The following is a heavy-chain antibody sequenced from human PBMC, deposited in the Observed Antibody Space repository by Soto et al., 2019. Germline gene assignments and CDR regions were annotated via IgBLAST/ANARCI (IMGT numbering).Heavy chain of an antibody. CDR3: ARCIVVVTSLDY. V-gene: IGHV1-3*05. CDR1: GYTFTSYA. D-gene: IGHD2-21*02. CDR2: INAGNGNT. J-gene: IGHJ4*02. Sequence: QVQLVQSGAEEKKPGASVKVSCKASGYTFTSYAMHWVRQAPGQRLEWMGWINAGNGNTKYSQKFQGRVTITRDTSASTAYRELSSLRSEDTAVYYCARCIVVVTSLDYWGRGTLVTVSS.